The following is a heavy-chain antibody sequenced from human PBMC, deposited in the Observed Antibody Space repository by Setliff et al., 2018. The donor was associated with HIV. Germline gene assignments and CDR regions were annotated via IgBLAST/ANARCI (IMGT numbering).Heavy chain of an antibody. J-gene: IGHJ4*02. D-gene: IGHD2-15*01. CDR1: GGSFSGYH. Sequence: SSETLSLTCAVYGGSFSGYHWTWIRQPPGKGLEWLGEVNHGGGTNYNPSLKRRVSILVDTSKNQFSLRLTSVTAADTAVYYCARGYGGGYYFDYWGQGTLVTVSS. CDR2: VNHGGGT. V-gene: IGHV4-34*01. CDR3: ARGYGGGYYFDY.